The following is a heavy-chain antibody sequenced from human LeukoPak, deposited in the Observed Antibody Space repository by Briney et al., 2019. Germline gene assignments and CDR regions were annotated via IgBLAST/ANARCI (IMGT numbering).Heavy chain of an antibody. CDR2: SGTGRRA. CDR1: GFIFSDYV. D-gene: IGHD1-1*01. V-gene: IGHV3-23*01. J-gene: IGHJ4*02. Sequence: GGSLRLSCAGSGFIFSDYVISWVRQAPGKRLEWVSASGTGRRAYYADSVKGRFTISKDNSKKTVFLQMDGLRAQDTAVYYCARGEGATVGTTWGQGALVIVS. CDR3: ARGEGATVGTT.